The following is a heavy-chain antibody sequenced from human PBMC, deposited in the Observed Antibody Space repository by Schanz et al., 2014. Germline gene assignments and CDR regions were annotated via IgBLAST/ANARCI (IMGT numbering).Heavy chain of an antibody. Sequence: QVQLMESGGGVVQPGTSLILSCSASGFSFNTYGIHWFRQPAGKGLEWVAVIWNNGVTKYYADSVRGRFTISRDSFQNALYLRMGSLRSEDAAVYYCARPRFDYGEVDYWGQGTLVTVSS. CDR3: ARPRFDYGEVDY. CDR2: IWNNGVTK. D-gene: IGHD4-17*01. J-gene: IGHJ4*02. V-gene: IGHV3-33*01. CDR1: GFSFNTYG.